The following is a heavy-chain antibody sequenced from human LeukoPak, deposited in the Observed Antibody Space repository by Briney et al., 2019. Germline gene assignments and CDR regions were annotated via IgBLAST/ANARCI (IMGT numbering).Heavy chain of an antibody. J-gene: IGHJ4*02. V-gene: IGHV3-21*01. CDR1: GFTFTTYS. Sequence: GGSLRLSREASGFTFTTYSMTWVRQAPGKGMEWGSIISSGSSAIFSADALKGRFTISRDDAKNLLYLDMNSLRAEDTAVYYCARGHTAVTRHFDFWGQGTLVTVSS. CDR2: ISSGSSAI. D-gene: IGHD4-17*01. CDR3: ARGHTAVTRHFDF.